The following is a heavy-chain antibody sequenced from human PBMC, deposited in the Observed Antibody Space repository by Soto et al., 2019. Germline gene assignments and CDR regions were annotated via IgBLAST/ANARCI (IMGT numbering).Heavy chain of an antibody. V-gene: IGHV4-31*03. CDR2: IFYSGST. Sequence: SERLSLTCTVSGGSISSGGYYWSWIRQPPGKGLEWIGYIFYSGSTYYNPSLKRRVTMSVDTSKNQFSLKLISVTAADTAVYYCARAHYYGSGNCYNGLLDSWGQGTLVTVSS. CDR3: ARAHYYGSGNCYNGLLDS. D-gene: IGHD3-10*01. CDR1: GGSISSGGYY. J-gene: IGHJ4*02.